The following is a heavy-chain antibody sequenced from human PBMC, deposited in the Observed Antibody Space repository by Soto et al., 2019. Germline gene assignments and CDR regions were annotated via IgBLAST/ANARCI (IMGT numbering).Heavy chain of an antibody. Sequence: SETLSLTCTVSGGSISSGCYYWSWIRQHPGKGLEWIGYIYYSGSTYYNPSLKSRVTISVDTSKNQFSLKLSSVTAADTAVYYCARGDYDSSGYYTYAFDIWGQGTMVTVS. D-gene: IGHD3-22*01. CDR1: GGSISSGCYY. CDR2: IYYSGST. V-gene: IGHV4-31*03. CDR3: ARGDYDSSGYYTYAFDI. J-gene: IGHJ3*02.